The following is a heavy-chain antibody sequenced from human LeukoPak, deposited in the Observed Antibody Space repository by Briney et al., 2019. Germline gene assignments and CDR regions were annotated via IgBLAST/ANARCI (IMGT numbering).Heavy chain of an antibody. CDR3: ASPRRGYSYFDP. D-gene: IGHD5-18*01. Sequence: GGSLRLSCAASGFTFSSYWMSWVRQAPGKGLEWVSYISSSGSTIYYADSVKGRFTISRDNAKNSLYLQMNSLRAEDTAVYYCASPRRGYSYFDPWGQGTLVTVSS. J-gene: IGHJ5*02. V-gene: IGHV3-48*04. CDR2: ISSSGSTI. CDR1: GFTFSSYW.